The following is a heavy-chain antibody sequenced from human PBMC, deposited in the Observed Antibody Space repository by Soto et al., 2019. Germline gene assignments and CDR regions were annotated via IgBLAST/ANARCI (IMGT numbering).Heavy chain of an antibody. CDR1: GYSFTTYW. CDR3: ARSPYGYGGGYGMLV. CDR2: IYPGDSDT. J-gene: IGHJ6*02. D-gene: IGHD5-18*01. Sequence: PGESLKISCKGSGYSFTTYWIGWVRQMPGKGLEWMGIIYPGDSDTRYSPSFQGQVTISADKSISTAYLQWSSLKASDTAMYYCARSPYGYGGGYGMLVSGQGTMVTVSS. V-gene: IGHV5-51*01.